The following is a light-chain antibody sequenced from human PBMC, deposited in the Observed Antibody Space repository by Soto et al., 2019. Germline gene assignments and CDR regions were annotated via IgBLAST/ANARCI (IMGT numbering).Light chain of an antibody. V-gene: IGKV3-20*01. CDR1: QSVSSSY. J-gene: IGKJ1*01. Sequence: EIVLTQSPGTLSLSPGERATLSCRASQSVSSSYLAWYQQKAGQAPRLLIYGASNRSTGIPDRFSGRGSGTAFILTISRLEPEYFSVYYCQHYGSSWTFGQGTKVEIK. CDR2: GAS. CDR3: QHYGSSWT.